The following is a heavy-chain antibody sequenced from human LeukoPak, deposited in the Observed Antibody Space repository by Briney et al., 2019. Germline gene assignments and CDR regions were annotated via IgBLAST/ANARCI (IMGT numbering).Heavy chain of an antibody. CDR3: ARGNSHYYDSSGYSYAFDI. V-gene: IGHV4-34*01. CDR2: INHSGST. Sequence: SETLSLTCAVYGGSFSGYYWSWIRQPPGKGLEWIGEINHSGSTNYNPSLKSRVTISVDTSKNQFSLKLSSVTAADTAVYYCARGNSHYYDSSGYSYAFDIWGQGTMVTVSS. CDR1: GGSFSGYY. J-gene: IGHJ3*02. D-gene: IGHD3-22*01.